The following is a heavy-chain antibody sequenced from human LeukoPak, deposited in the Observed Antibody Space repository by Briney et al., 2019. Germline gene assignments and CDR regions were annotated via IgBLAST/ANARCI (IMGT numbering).Heavy chain of an antibody. CDR1: GFTFSNYG. V-gene: IGHV3-30*18. CDR2: ISYDGSKK. Sequence: GGSLRLSCAASGFTFSNYGMHWVRQAPGKGLEWVAVISYDGSKKYYADSVKGRFTISRDNSKNTLSLQMNSLRAEDTAMYYCAKTLDYGDYSGAFDIWGQGTMVTVSS. J-gene: IGHJ3*02. D-gene: IGHD4-17*01. CDR3: AKTLDYGDYSGAFDI.